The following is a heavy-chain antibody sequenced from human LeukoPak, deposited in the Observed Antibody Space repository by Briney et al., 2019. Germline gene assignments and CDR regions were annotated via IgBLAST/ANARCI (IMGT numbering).Heavy chain of an antibody. Sequence: PGGSLRLSCAASGFTFSSYSMNWVRQAPGKGLEWVSSISSSSSYIDYADSVKVRLTISRDNAKNSLYLQMNSLRAEDTAVYYCARDGGYCSSTSCYPSGWFDPWGQGTLVTVSS. V-gene: IGHV3-21*01. D-gene: IGHD2-2*01. CDR1: GFTFSSYS. CDR2: ISSSSSYI. CDR3: ARDGGYCSSTSCYPSGWFDP. J-gene: IGHJ5*02.